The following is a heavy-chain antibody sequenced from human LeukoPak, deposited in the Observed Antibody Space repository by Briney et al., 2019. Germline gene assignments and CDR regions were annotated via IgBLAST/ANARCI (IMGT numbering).Heavy chain of an antibody. Sequence: ASVKVSCKASGYTFTSYAMNWVRQAPGQGLKWMGWINTNTENPAYAQGFTGRFVFSVDISVSTAYLQINSLKAEDTAVYYCARMGYCTRATCGGAFDFWGQGTLVTVSS. V-gene: IGHV7-4-1*02. D-gene: IGHD2-8*01. J-gene: IGHJ4*02. CDR1: GYTFTSYA. CDR3: ARMGYCTRATCGGAFDF. CDR2: INTNTENP.